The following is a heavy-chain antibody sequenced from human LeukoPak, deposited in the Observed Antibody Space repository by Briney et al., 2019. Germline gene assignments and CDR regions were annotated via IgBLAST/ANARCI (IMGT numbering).Heavy chain of an antibody. J-gene: IGHJ4*02. V-gene: IGHV3-30*18. CDR1: GFTFSSYG. CDR2: ISYDGSNK. CDR3: AKNAVSSSWSNYFDC. Sequence: GGSLRLSCAASGFTFSSYGMHWVRQAPGKGLEWVAVISYDGSNKYYADSVKGRFTISRDNSKNTLYLQMNSLRAEDTAVYYCAKNAVSSSWSNYFDCWGQGTLVTGSS. D-gene: IGHD6-13*01.